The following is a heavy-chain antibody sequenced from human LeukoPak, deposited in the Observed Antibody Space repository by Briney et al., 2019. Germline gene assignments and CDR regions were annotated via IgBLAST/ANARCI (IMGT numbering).Heavy chain of an antibody. Sequence: HGESLKISCKGSGYSFTSYWIGWVRQMPGKGLEWMGVIYPGDSDTRYSPSFQGQVTISADKSISTAYLQWSSLKASDTAMYYCARFPPVSYYYYGMDVWGQGTTVTVSS. D-gene: IGHD4-17*01. CDR1: GYSFTSYW. CDR3: ARFPPVSYYYYGMDV. J-gene: IGHJ6*02. CDR2: IYPGDSDT. V-gene: IGHV5-51*01.